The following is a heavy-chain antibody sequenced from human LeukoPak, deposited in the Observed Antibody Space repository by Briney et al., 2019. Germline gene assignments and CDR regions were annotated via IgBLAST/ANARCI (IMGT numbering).Heavy chain of an antibody. CDR3: AKDKGNYKGFDY. CDR2: ISYDGSNK. CDR1: GFTFSSYA. Sequence: PGGSLRLSCAASGFTFSSYAMHWVRQAPGKGLEWVAVISYDGSNKYYADSVKGRFTISRDNSKNTLYLQMNSLRAEDTSFYYCAKDKGNYKGFDYWGPGTLVTVSS. J-gene: IGHJ4*02. V-gene: IGHV3-30-3*01. D-gene: IGHD1-7*01.